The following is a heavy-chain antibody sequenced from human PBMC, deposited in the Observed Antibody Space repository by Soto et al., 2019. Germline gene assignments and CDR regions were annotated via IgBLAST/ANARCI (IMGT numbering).Heavy chain of an antibody. CDR3: ARDILIRDY. CDR2: VNQDESRK. Sequence: PGGSLRLSCVASGLTFSNYWMTWVRQAPGKGLEWVANVNQDESRKNYADSVMGRFIISRDNAKNSLYLQMNSLTADDTGVYYCARDILIRDYWGQGTRVTVSS. J-gene: IGHJ4*02. D-gene: IGHD2-21*01. CDR1: GLTFSNYW. V-gene: IGHV3-7*03.